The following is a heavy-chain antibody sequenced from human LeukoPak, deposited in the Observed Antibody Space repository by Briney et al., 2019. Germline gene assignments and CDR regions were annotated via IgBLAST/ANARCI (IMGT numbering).Heavy chain of an antibody. V-gene: IGHV3-9*01. J-gene: IGHJ4*02. Sequence: PGGSLRLSCAASGFTFDDYAMHWVRLAPGNGLEWVSGISWNSGTIGCADSVKGRFTISRDSAKNSLYLQMNSLRAEDTALYYCAKDEGCYYSYYFDYWGQGTLVTVSS. D-gene: IGHD1-26*01. CDR1: GFTFDDYA. CDR3: AKDEGCYYSYYFDY. CDR2: ISWNSGTI.